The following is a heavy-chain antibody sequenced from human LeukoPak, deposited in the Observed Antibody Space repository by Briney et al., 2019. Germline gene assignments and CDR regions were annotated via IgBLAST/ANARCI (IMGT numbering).Heavy chain of an antibody. V-gene: IGHV1-2*02. Sequence: ASVKVSCKASGYTFTGYYMHWVRQAPGQGLEWMGWINPNSGGTNYAQKFQGRVTMTRDTSISTAYMELSRLRSDDTAVYYCARGALTVVVPAAKDYWGQGTLVPVSS. CDR3: ARGALTVVVPAAKDY. J-gene: IGHJ4*02. CDR1: GYTFTGYY. CDR2: INPNSGGT. D-gene: IGHD2-2*01.